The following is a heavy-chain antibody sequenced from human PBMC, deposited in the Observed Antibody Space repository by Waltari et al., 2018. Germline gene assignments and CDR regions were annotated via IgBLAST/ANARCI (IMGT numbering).Heavy chain of an antibody. CDR1: GYTFTDYH. D-gene: IGHD2-8*02. J-gene: IGHJ4*02. CDR3: ARRSCTGECYAPYVY. V-gene: IGHV1-2*04. Sequence: QVRLVQSGAEVTKPGASVKVSCKPSGYTFTDYHIHWVRQAPGQGLEWMGWINPKSGVTYYAQTFQGWVTMTRDTSTSTVYMELSSLKSDDTAMYYCARRSCTGECYAPYVYWGQGSLVTVSS. CDR2: INPKSGVT.